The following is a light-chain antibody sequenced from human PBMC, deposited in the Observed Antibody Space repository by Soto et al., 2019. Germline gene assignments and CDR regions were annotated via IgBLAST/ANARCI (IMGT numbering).Light chain of an antibody. V-gene: IGLV2-8*01. J-gene: IGLJ2*01. CDR2: EVS. CDR1: NSDVGSYIY. CDR3: SSYAGSNNFVV. Sequence: QSALTQPASVSGSPGQSITISCTGTNSDVGSYIYVSWYQQHPGKAPKLMIYEVSKRPSGVPDRFSGSKSGNTASLTVSGLQAEDEADYYCSSYAGSNNFVVFGGGTQLTVL.